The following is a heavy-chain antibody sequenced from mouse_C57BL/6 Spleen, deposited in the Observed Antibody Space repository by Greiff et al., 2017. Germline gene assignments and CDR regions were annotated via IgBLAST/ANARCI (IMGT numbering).Heavy chain of an antibody. CDR1: GITFSDYG. CDR3: ARHDYGSSPFAY. J-gene: IGHJ3*01. Sequence: EVMLVESGGGLVKPGGSLKLSCAASGITFSDYGMHWVRQAPEKGLEWVAYISSGSSTIYYADTVKGRFTISRDNAKNTLFLQMTSLRSEDTAMYYCARHDYGSSPFAYWGQGTLVTVSA. D-gene: IGHD1-1*01. V-gene: IGHV5-17*01. CDR2: ISSGSSTI.